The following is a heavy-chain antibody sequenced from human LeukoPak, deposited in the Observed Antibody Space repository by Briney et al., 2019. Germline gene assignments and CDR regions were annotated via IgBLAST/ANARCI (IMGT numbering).Heavy chain of an antibody. CDR3: ASPPARITIVGVVTPEHYYYYMDV. J-gene: IGHJ6*03. CDR2: IYYSGST. V-gene: IGHV4-39*01. D-gene: IGHD3-3*01. Sequence: PSETLSLTCTVSGGSISSSSYYWGWIRQPPGKGLEWIGSIYYSGSTYYNPSLKSRVTIPVDTSKTQFSLKLSSVTAGDTAVYYCASPPARITIVGVVTPEHYYYYMDVWGKGTTVAVSS. CDR1: GGSISSSSYY.